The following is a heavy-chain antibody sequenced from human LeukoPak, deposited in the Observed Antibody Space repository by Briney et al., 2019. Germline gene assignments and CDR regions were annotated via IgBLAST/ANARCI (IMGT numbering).Heavy chain of an antibody. J-gene: IGHJ4*02. CDR1: GFTFSSYW. D-gene: IGHD3-10*01. CDR2: IKQDGSEK. V-gene: IGHV3-7*01. Sequence: GGSLRLSCAASGFTFSSYWMSWVRQAPGKGLEWVANIKQDGSEKYYVDSVKGRFTISRDNAKNSLYLQMNSLRAEDTAVYYCAKDGPYNYGSGSSPFDYWGQGTLVTVSS. CDR3: AKDGPYNYGSGSSPFDY.